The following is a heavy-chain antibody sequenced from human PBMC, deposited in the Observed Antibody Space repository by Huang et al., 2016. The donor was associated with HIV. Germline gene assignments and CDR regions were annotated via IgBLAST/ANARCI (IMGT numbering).Heavy chain of an antibody. Sequence: MVESGGGLVQPGGSLRLSCSASGFTFGHYWMTWVRQAPGKGLQWLTNIRTDGVETYDGAAVMGRFTTSRDNARNSVYLQMDNLRVDDTAVYYCGRASAYREYGADFWGQGTLVTVSS. V-gene: IGHV3-7*04. D-gene: IGHD4-17*01. CDR3: GRASAYREYGADF. J-gene: IGHJ4*02. CDR1: GFTFGHYW. CDR2: IRTDGVET.